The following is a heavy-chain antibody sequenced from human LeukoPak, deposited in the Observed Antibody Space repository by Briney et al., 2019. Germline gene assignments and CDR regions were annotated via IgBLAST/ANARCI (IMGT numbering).Heavy chain of an antibody. CDR1: GYTFTSYY. CDR2: INPIGGST. D-gene: IGHD1-14*01. V-gene: IGHV1-46*03. CDR3: ARDRPGIGYFDL. J-gene: IGHJ2*01. Sequence: GASVKVSCKASGYTFTSYYMHWVRQAPGQGLEWMGIINPIGGSTSYAQKFQGRVTMTRDTSTSTVYMELSSLRSEDTAVYYCARDRPGIGYFDLWGRGTLVTVSS.